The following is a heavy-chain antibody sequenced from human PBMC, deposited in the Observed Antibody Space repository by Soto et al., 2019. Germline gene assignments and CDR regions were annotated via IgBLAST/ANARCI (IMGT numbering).Heavy chain of an antibody. CDR3: ATVFDL. Sequence: EVQLVESGGGLVQPGGSLRVSCAASGFTLRSHRIHWVRQAPGKGLEWVSRIDTDGGGTSYADSVKGRFTISTDNAKNKVYLQMNGLRAEDTAVYYCATVFDLWGQGTLVTVCS. CDR1: GFTLRSHR. V-gene: IGHV3-74*01. CDR2: IDTDGGGT. J-gene: IGHJ5*02.